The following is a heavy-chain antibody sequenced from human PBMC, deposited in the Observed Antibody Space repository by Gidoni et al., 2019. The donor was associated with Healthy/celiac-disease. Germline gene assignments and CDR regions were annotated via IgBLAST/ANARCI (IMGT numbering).Heavy chain of an antibody. J-gene: IGHJ6*02. D-gene: IGHD7-27*01. V-gene: IGHV1-3*01. Sequence: QVQLEQSAAAVATPGASVKLSCTASGYTITRYAMHFVRQAPGQRLEWMGWIHAGNGNTKYSQEFQGRVTITRETSASTAYMELSSLRSEDTAVYCWAREPNWEELYYYYGMDVWGQGTTVTVSS. CDR2: IHAGNGNT. CDR3: AREPNWEELYYYYGMDV. CDR1: GYTITRYA.